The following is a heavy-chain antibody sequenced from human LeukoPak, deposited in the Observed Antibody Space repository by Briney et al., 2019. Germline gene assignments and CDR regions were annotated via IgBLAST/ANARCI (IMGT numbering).Heavy chain of an antibody. CDR3: ARESGYYYDTNGYTFEY. V-gene: IGHV4-4*07. CDR1: GGSSNNYY. CDR2: IYTSGST. D-gene: IGHD3-22*01. Sequence: SETLSLTCTVSGGSSNNYYWSWIRQSPGKGLEWIGRIYTSGSTNYDPSLKSRVSMSVDTSKNQFSLRLRSVTAADTPVYYCARESGYYYDTNGYTFEYWGQGILVTASS. J-gene: IGHJ4*02.